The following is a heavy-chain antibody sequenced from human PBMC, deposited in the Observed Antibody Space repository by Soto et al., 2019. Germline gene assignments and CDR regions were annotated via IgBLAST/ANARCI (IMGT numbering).Heavy chain of an antibody. CDR2: ISGSGGST. J-gene: IGHJ4*02. Sequence: GGSLRLSCAASGFTFSSYAMSWVRQAPGKGLEWVSAISGSGGSTYYADSVKGRFTISRDNSKKTLYLQMNSLSADDTVVYYCAKDKYELGLNSSGWRLFDYWGQGTLVTVSS. CDR1: GFTFSSYA. CDR3: AKDKYELGLNSSGWRLFDY. V-gene: IGHV3-23*01. D-gene: IGHD6-19*01.